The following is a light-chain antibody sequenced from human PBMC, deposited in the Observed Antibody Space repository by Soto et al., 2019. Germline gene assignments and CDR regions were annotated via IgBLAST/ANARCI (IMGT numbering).Light chain of an antibody. J-gene: IGKJ1*01. V-gene: IGKV1-27*01. CDR2: AAS. CDR3: QKYNSAPRT. CDR1: QDINNY. Sequence: MRMTQSPSSLSAFVGDRVTITCRANQDINNYLAWYQQKPGKTPKLLIYAASTLQSGVPSRFSGSGSGTDFTLTISTLQPEDVATYYCQKYNSAPRTFGQGTKVEIK.